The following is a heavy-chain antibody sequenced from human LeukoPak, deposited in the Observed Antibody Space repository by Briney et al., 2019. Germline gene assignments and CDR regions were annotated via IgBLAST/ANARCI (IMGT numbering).Heavy chain of an antibody. V-gene: IGHV4-59*01. D-gene: IGHD3-3*01. CDR3: ARDSRDFWSGYYRFDP. CDR2: IYYSGRT. Sequence: SETLSLTCTVSAGSISSYYWSWIRQPPGKGLEWIGYIYYSGRTNYNPSLKSRVTISVDTSKNQFSLKLSSVTAADTAVYYCARDSRDFWSGYYRFDPWGQGTLVTVSS. CDR1: AGSISSYY. J-gene: IGHJ5*02.